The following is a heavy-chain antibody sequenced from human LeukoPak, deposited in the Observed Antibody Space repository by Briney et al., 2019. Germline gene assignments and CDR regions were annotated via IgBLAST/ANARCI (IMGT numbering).Heavy chain of an antibody. D-gene: IGHD1-1*01. CDR1: GYDFTSYW. V-gene: IGHV5-51*01. CDR2: IYPDDAGT. J-gene: IGHJ4*02. CDR3: ARVRRHNWNEFDY. Sequence: GGALQISCWGSGYDFTSYWIGWGRQLPGEGVEGRGSIYPDDAGTRYSPSLQGRVTISADKSINTAYLQWSSLKASETAMYYCARVRRHNWNEFDYWGQGPLVTVSS.